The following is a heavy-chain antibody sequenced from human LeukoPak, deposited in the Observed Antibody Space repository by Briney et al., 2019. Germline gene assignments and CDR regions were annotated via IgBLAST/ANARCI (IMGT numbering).Heavy chain of an antibody. Sequence: GGSLRLSCAASGFTFSSYGMHWVRQAPGKGLEWVALISYDGSNIYYADSMKGRFTISRDNSKNTLFLQMNSLRADDTAVYCCTKEGPDYWGQGTLVTVSS. CDR1: GFTFSSYG. CDR3: TKEGPDY. J-gene: IGHJ4*02. CDR2: ISYDGSNI. V-gene: IGHV3-30*18.